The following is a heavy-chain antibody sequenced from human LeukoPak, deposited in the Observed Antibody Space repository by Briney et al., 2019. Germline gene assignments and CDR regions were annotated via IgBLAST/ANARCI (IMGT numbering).Heavy chain of an antibody. CDR3: EMVYRRLGLFDD. D-gene: IGHD2-8*01. CDR1: GLTFISYS. V-gene: IGHV3-23*01. Sequence: AGGSLTLFCAASGLTFISYSKHWVPQAPGKGLEWVSDISGSGSSTYYTDSVKGRFTISRDNSKDTLYLQMNSLRPEDAAVYYCEMVYRRLGLFDDWGQGTLVTVSS. J-gene: IGHJ4*02. CDR2: ISGSGSST.